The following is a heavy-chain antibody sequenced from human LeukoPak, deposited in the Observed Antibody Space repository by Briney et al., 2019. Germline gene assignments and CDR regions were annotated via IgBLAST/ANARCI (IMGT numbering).Heavy chain of an antibody. CDR1: GYTFTGYY. J-gene: IGHJ4*02. D-gene: IGHD1-1*01. Sequence: ASVKVSCKASGYTFTGYYMHWVRQAPGQGLEWMGWINPNSGGTNFAQKFQGRVTMTRDTSINTVYMELSSLGSDDTAVYYCARESRDTAWSLDLWGQGTLVTVSS. CDR2: INPNSGGT. CDR3: ARESRDTAWSLDL. V-gene: IGHV1-2*02.